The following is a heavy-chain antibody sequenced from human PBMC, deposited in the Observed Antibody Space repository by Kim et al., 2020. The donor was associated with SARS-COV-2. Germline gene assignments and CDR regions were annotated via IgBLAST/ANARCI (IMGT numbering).Heavy chain of an antibody. D-gene: IGHD2-15*01. V-gene: IGHV7-4-1*02. CDR1: GYTFTSYA. J-gene: IGHJ6*02. CDR3: ARNPVVVVAADYYYYYGMDV. Sequence: ASVKVSCKASGYTFTSYAMNWVRQAPGQGLEWMGWINTNTGNPTYAQGFTGRFVFSLDTSVSTAYLQISSLKAEDTAVYYCARNPVVVVAADYYYYYGMDVWGQGTTVTVSS. CDR2: INTNTGNP.